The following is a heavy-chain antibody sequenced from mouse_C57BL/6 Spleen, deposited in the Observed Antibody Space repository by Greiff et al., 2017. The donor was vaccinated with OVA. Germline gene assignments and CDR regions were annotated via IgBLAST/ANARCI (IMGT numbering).Heavy chain of an antibody. CDR3: ARGDSYFDY. Sequence: EVKLLESGPELVKPGASVKISCKASGYSFTGYYMNWVKQSPEKSLEWIGEINPSTGGTTYNQKFKAKATLTVDKSSSTAYMQLKSLTSEDSAVYYCARGDSYFDYWGQGTTLTVSS. CDR2: INPSTGGT. V-gene: IGHV1-42*01. CDR1: GYSFTGYY. J-gene: IGHJ2*01.